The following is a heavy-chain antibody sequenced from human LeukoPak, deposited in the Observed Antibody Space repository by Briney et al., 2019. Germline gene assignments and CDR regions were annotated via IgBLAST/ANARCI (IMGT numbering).Heavy chain of an antibody. Sequence: GGSLRLSCAASGLTFSSYAMSWVRQAPGKGLEWVSAISGSGGSTYYADSVKGRFTITGANSKNTLYLQMNSLRAEDTAVYYCAKKSPPHGDYGSYWGQGTLVTVSS. D-gene: IGHD4-17*01. CDR2: ISGSGGST. J-gene: IGHJ4*02. V-gene: IGHV3-23*01. CDR3: AKKSPPHGDYGSY. CDR1: GLTFSSYA.